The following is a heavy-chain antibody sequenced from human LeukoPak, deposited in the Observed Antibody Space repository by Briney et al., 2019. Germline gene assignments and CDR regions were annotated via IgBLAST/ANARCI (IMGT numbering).Heavy chain of an antibody. J-gene: IGHJ6*02. Sequence: GGSLRLSCAASGFTFDDYAMHWVRQAPGKGLEWVSGISWNSGIIGYADSVKGRFTISRDNAKNSLYLQMNSLRAEDTALYYCAKDMGEKSSSWFIYYYYGMDVWGQGTTVTVSS. CDR1: GFTFDDYA. CDR3: AKDMGEKSSSWFIYYYYGMDV. D-gene: IGHD6-13*01. V-gene: IGHV3-9*01. CDR2: ISWNSGII.